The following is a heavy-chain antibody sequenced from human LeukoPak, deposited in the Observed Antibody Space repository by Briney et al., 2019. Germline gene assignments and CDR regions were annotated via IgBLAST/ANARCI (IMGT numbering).Heavy chain of an antibody. J-gene: IGHJ3*02. V-gene: IGHV3-21*01. CDR2: ISSSSSYI. CDR3: ARNPAYCGGDCSSMYQDAFDI. CDR1: GFTFSSYA. Sequence: PGGSLRLSCAASGFTFSSYAMSWVRQAPGKGLEWVSSISSSSSYIYYADSVRGRFTISRDNAKNSLYLQINSLRAEDTAVYYCARNPAYCGGDCSSMYQDAFDIWGQGTRVTVSS. D-gene: IGHD2-21*02.